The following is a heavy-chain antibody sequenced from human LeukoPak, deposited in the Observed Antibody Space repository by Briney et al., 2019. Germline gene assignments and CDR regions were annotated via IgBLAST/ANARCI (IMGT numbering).Heavy chain of an antibody. CDR1: GFTFSNYA. J-gene: IGHJ4*02. Sequence: GGSLRLSCAVSGFTFSNYAIHWVRQAPGKGLEWVALISFDGSNKYYADSVKGRFTISRDNSKNTLYLQMNSLRAEDTAVYYCAKDLVWFDYWGQGTLVTVSS. V-gene: IGHV3-30-3*02. CDR3: AKDLVWFDY. CDR2: ISFDGSNK. D-gene: IGHD1-14*01.